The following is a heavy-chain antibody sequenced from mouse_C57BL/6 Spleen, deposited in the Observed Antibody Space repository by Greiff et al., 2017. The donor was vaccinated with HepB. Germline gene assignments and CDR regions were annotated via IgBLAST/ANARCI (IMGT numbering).Heavy chain of an antibody. Sequence: QVQLKESGAELARPGASVKMSCKASGYTFTSYTMHWVKQRPGQGLEWIGYINPSSGYTKYNQKFKDKATLTADKSSSTAYMQLSSLTSEDSAVYYCARSDGNWFAYWGQGTLVTVSA. J-gene: IGHJ3*01. CDR1: GYTFTSYT. V-gene: IGHV1-4*01. CDR2: INPSSGYT. D-gene: IGHD2-1*01. CDR3: ARSDGNWFAY.